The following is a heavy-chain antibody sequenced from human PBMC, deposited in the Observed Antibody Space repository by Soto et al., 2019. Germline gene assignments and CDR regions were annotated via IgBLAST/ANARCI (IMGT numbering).Heavy chain of an antibody. CDR1: GFTFISHS. D-gene: IGHD2-15*01. J-gene: IGHJ3*02. V-gene: IGHV3-21*01. CDR2: ISSSSSYI. CDR3: ARELPAFRLPHPGAFDI. Sequence: GGSQRLSCAACGFTFISHSMNWVRQATGKGLEWVSSISSSSSYIYYADSVKGRFTISRDNAKNSLYLQMNSLRAEDTAVYYCARELPAFRLPHPGAFDIWGQGTMVTVSS.